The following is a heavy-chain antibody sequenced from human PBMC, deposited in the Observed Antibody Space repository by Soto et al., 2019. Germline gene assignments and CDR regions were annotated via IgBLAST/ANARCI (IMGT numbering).Heavy chain of an antibody. Sequence: QVQLVQSGAEVKKPGSSVKVSCKASGGTFSSYAISWVRQAPGQGLEWMGGIIPIFGTANYAQKFQGRVTITADESTSTGYMELSSLRSEDTAVYYCATRGGGTYYYDSSGYYYEYYFDYWGQGTLVTVSS. J-gene: IGHJ4*02. CDR2: IIPIFGTA. CDR1: GGTFSSYA. CDR3: ATRGGGTYYYDSSGYYYEYYFDY. V-gene: IGHV1-69*01. D-gene: IGHD3-22*01.